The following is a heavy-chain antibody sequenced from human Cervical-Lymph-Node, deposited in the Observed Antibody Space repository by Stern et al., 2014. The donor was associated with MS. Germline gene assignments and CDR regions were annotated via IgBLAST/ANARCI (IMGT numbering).Heavy chain of an antibody. Sequence: LQLQESGGGLVQPGGSLRLSCAASGFIFSNSWMSWVRQAPGKGLEWVANTKYDGSEKNYVDSVKGRFTISRDNAKNTLYLQMNSLRAEDTAMYYCAREGYCDYWGQGTLVTVSS. CDR3: AREGYCDY. J-gene: IGHJ4*02. CDR2: TKYDGSEK. D-gene: IGHD2-15*01. CDR1: GFIFSNSW. V-gene: IGHV3-7*01.